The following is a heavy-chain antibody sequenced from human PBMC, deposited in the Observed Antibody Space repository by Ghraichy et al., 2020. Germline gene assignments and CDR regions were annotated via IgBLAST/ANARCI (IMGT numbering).Heavy chain of an antibody. CDR1: GFIFSNYG. Sequence: GGSLRLSCTASGFIFSNYGMQWVRQAPGKGLERVAVIWYDGSLKYYADAVQGRFSISRDNFKNTLYLQMDSLRAEDTAVFYCARVNGSGWPNFDYLGRGTLVTVSS. J-gene: IGHJ4*02. CDR2: IWYDGSLK. D-gene: IGHD6-19*01. V-gene: IGHV3-33*01. CDR3: ARVNGSGWPNFDY.